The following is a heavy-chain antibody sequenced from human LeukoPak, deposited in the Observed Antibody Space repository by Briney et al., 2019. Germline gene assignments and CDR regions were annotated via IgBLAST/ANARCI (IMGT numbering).Heavy chain of an antibody. D-gene: IGHD3-22*01. CDR1: GYSFTSYW. V-gene: IGHV5-51*01. Sequence: GESLKISCEGSGYSFTSYWIGWVCQMPGKGLEWMGIIYPGDSDTRYSPSLQGQVTISADKSISTAYLQWSSLKASDTAMYYCARLDSSGLSSYYFDYWGQGTLVTVSS. CDR3: ARLDSSGLSSYYFDY. J-gene: IGHJ4*02. CDR2: IYPGDSDT.